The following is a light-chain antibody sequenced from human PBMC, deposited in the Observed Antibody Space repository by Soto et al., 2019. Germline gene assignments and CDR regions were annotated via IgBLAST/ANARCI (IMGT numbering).Light chain of an antibody. CDR1: QDIGGR. Sequence: DSQISQAPWSLSAPVGDTGTVTRRASQDIGGRLAWCQQKPGKAPQYLIQAASILQSGVPSRFSGSGSGTEFILTINNLQPEDFASYFCLQVYSFPRTFGLGTKVDIK. J-gene: IGKJ1*01. CDR2: AAS. V-gene: IGKV1-12*01. CDR3: LQVYSFPRT.